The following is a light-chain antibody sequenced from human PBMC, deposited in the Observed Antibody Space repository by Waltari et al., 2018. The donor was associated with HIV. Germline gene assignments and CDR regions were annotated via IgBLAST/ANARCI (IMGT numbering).Light chain of an antibody. Sequence: QSVFAQPPSVSAPPGQRVTISCSGGTSNIGIHYVSWYQHVPGMAPRLLIYDNTKRSSGIPARFSGSKSGTSVTLGITGLQTGDEADYYCGTWDSSLSVVVFGGGTKLTVL. J-gene: IGLJ2*01. V-gene: IGLV1-51*01. CDR2: DNT. CDR3: GTWDSSLSVVV. CDR1: TSNIGIHY.